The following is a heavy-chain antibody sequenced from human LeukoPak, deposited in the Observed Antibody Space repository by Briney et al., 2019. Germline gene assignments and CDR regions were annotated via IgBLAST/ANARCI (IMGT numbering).Heavy chain of an antibody. D-gene: IGHD6-13*01. CDR2: MNPNSGNT. J-gene: IGHJ5*02. V-gene: IGHV1-8*01. Sequence: ASVKVSCKASGYTLTSYDINWVRQATGQGLEWMGWMNPNSGNTGYAQKFQGRVTMTRNTSISTAYMELSSLRSEDTAAYYCARGRAAGTVDWFDPGGQGTLVTVSS. CDR1: GYTLTSYD. CDR3: ARGRAAGTVDWFDP.